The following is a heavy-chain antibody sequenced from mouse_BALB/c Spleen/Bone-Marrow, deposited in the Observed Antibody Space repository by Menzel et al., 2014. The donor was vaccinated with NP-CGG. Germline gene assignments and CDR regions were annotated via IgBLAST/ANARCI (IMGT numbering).Heavy chain of an antibody. Sequence: QVQLQQPGAELARPGASVKMSCKASGYTFTSYTMHWIKQRPGQGLEWIGYIDPSSGYSNYNQKFQDKATLTADISSSTAYMQLSSLTSEDSAVYYCAPYDGYYNWYFDVWGAGTTVTVSS. CDR2: IDPSSGYS. CDR1: GYTFTSYT. D-gene: IGHD2-3*01. CDR3: APYDGYYNWYFDV. J-gene: IGHJ1*01. V-gene: IGHV1-4*01.